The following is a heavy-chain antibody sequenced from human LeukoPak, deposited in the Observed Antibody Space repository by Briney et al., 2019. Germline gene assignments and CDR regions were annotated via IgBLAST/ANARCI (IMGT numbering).Heavy chain of an antibody. Sequence: GGSLRLSCAASGFTFSSYSMSWVRQAPGKGLEWVSSISSSSTYMFYADSVKGRFTISRDNAKNSLYLQMNSLRAEDTALYYCARAYGFTDYWGQGTLVTVSS. CDR1: GFTFSSYS. J-gene: IGHJ4*02. CDR3: ARAYGFTDY. CDR2: ISSSSTYM. V-gene: IGHV3-21*04. D-gene: IGHD3-10*01.